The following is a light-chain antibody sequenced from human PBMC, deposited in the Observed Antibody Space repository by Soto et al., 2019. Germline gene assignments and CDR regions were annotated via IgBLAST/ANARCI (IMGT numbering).Light chain of an antibody. CDR2: DAS. CDR1: QTVRNNY. CDR3: QQRSNWPPFT. Sequence: EFVLTQSPGTLSLSPGERATLSCRASQTVRNNYLAWYQQKPGQAPRLLIYDASSRATGIPDRFSGGGSGTDFTLTISRLEPEDFAVYYCQQRSNWPPFTFGPGTKVDLK. J-gene: IGKJ3*01. V-gene: IGKV3D-20*02.